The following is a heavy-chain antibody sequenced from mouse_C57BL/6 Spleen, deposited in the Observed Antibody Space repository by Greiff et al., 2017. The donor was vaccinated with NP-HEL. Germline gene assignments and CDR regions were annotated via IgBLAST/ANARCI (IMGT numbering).Heavy chain of an antibody. CDR2: IHPNSGST. CDR1: GYTFTSYW. V-gene: IGHV1-64*01. CDR3: APPLGQDYAMDY. Sequence: QVQLKESGAELVKPGASVKLSCKASGYTFTSYWMHWVKQRPGQGLEWIGMIHPNSGSTNYNEKFKSKATLTVDKSSSTAYMQLSSLTSEDSAVYYCAPPLGQDYAMDYWGQGTSVTVSS. J-gene: IGHJ4*01. D-gene: IGHD4-1*01.